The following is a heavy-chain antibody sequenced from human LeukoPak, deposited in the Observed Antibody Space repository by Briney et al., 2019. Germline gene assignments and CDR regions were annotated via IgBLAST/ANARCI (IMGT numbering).Heavy chain of an antibody. CDR3: ARGRGGGPLG. J-gene: IGHJ1*01. CDR2: ISTSSRST. CDR1: GFTFSGFS. V-gene: IGHV3-48*02. Sequence: GGSLRLSCTASGFTFSGFSMHWVRQAPGKGLEWLSYISTSSRSTYYADSVKGRFTISRDNAKNSLYLQMNSLRDEDTAVYYCARGRGGGPLGWGQGTLVTVSS. D-gene: IGHD2-15*01.